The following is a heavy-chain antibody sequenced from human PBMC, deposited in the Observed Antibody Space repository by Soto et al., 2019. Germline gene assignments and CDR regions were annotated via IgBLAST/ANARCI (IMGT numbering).Heavy chain of an antibody. CDR2: INPSGGST. V-gene: IGHV1-46*01. J-gene: IGHJ6*02. Sequence: GALVKVSCKASGYTFTSYYMHWVRQAPGKGLEWMGIINPSGGSTSYAQKFQGRVTMTRDTSTSTVYMELSSLRSEDTAVYYCAREGGVVTPGGYYYYGMDVWGQGTTVTVSS. CDR1: GYTFTSYY. CDR3: AREGGVVTPGGYYYYGMDV. D-gene: IGHD2-21*02.